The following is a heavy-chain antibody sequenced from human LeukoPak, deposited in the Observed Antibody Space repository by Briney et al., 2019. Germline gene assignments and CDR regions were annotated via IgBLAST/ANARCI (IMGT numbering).Heavy chain of an antibody. CDR1: GGSISSSNW. D-gene: IGHD2-21*02. V-gene: IGHV4-4*02. CDR3: ARAGALCGGDCFTFDY. CDR2: IYHSGST. J-gene: IGHJ4*02. Sequence: SETLSLTCAVSGGSISSSNWWSWVRQPPGKGLEWIGYIYHSGSTYYNPSLKSRVTISVDRSKNQFSLKLSSVTAADTAVYYCARAGALCGGDCFTFDYWGQGTLVTVSS.